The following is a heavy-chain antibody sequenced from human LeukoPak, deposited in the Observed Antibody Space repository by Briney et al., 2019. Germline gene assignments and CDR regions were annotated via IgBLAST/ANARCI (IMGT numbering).Heavy chain of an antibody. CDR2: INTNTGNP. J-gene: IGHJ5*02. V-gene: IGHV7-4-1*02. CDR1: GYTFTSYT. CDR3: ARDRRVRYFDWLYRYNWFDP. D-gene: IGHD3-9*01. Sequence: ASVKVSCKASGYTFTSYTMNWVRQAPGQGLEWMGWINTNTGNPTYAQGFTGRFVFSLDTSVSTAYLQISSLKAEDTAVYYCARDRRVRYFDWLYRYNWFDPWGQGTLVTVSS.